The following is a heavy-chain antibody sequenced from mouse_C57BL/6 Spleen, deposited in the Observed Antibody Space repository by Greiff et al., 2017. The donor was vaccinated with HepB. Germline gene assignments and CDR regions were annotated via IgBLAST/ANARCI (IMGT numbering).Heavy chain of an antibody. CDR1: GFTFSDYG. Sequence: EVKLMESGGGLVKPGGSLKLSCAASGFTFSDYGMHWVRQAPEKGLEWVAYISSGSSTIYYADTVKGRFTISRDNAKNTLFLQMTSLRSEDTAMYYCARRIYYGNYGGFAYWGQGTLVTVSA. V-gene: IGHV5-17*01. CDR2: ISSGSSTI. J-gene: IGHJ3*01. D-gene: IGHD2-1*01. CDR3: ARRIYYGNYGGFAY.